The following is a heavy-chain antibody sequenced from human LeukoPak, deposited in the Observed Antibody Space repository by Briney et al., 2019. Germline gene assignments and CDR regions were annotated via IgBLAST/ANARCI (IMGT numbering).Heavy chain of an antibody. J-gene: IGHJ5*02. CDR3: ARDIRGYCSSTSCPAGSLWFDP. Sequence: SETLSLTCTVSGGSISSSSYYWGWIRQPPGKGLEWIGSIYYSGSTYYNPSLKSRVTISIDTSKNQFSLKLSSVTAADTAVYYCARDIRGYCSSTSCPAGSLWFDPWGQGTLVTVSS. V-gene: IGHV4-39*07. CDR1: GGSISSSSYY. D-gene: IGHD2-2*01. CDR2: IYYSGST.